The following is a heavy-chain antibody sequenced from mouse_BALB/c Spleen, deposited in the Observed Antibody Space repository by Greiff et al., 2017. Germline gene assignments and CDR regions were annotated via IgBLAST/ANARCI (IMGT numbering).Heavy chain of an antibody. D-gene: IGHD1-1*01. V-gene: IGHV5-17*02. CDR2: ISSGSSTI. Sequence: EVKLMESGGGLVQPGGSRKLSCAASGFTFSSFGMHWVRQAPEKGLEWVAYISSGSSTIYYADTVKGRFTISRDNPKNTLFLQMTSLRSEDTAMYYCAREDYYGSSWFAYWGQGTLVTVSA. CDR3: AREDYYGSSWFAY. J-gene: IGHJ3*01. CDR1: GFTFSSFG.